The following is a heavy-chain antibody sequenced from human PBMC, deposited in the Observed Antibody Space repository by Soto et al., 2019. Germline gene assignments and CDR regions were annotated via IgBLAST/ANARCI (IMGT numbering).Heavy chain of an antibody. J-gene: IGHJ6*02. CDR1: GYTFTGYY. V-gene: IGHV1-2*04. D-gene: IGHD2-2*01. CDR3: ARDRRGCSSTSCYYYYYGMDV. CDR2: INPNRGGT. Sequence: QVQLVQSGAEVKKPGASVKVSCKASGYTFTGYYMHWVRQAPGQGLEWMGWINPNRGGTNYAQKCQGWVTMTRDTSISTAYMELSRLRSDDTAVYYCARDRRGCSSTSCYYYYYGMDVWGQGTTVTVSS.